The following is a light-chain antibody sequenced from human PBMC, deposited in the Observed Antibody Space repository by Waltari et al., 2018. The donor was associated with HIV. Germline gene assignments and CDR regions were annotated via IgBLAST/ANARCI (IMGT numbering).Light chain of an antibody. CDR1: QSILYSSTNKNH. CDR2: LSS. V-gene: IGKV4-1*01. J-gene: IGKJ2*01. CDR3: QQYYSSPYT. Sequence: DIVMTQSPDSLTVSLGERHTISCKSSQSILYSSTNKNHFTWYQQKPGQPHKLLIYLSSTRESGVADRFSGSGSGTDFSLTSSSLQPEDAAVYFCQQYYSSPYTFGQGTKLEI.